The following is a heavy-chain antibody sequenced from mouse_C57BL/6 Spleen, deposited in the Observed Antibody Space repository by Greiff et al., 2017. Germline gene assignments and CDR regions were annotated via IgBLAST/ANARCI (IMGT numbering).Heavy chain of an antibody. V-gene: IGHV1-55*01. CDR2: IYPGSGST. J-gene: IGHJ4*01. Sequence: QVQLQQPGAELVKPGASVKMSCKASGYTFTSYWITWVKQRPGQGLEWIGDIYPGSGSTNYNEKFKSKATLTVDTSSSTAYMQLSSLTAEDSAVYYCAREGWVLRTYAMDYWGQGTSVTGSS. CDR1: GYTFTSYW. D-gene: IGHD2-3*01. CDR3: AREGWVLRTYAMDY.